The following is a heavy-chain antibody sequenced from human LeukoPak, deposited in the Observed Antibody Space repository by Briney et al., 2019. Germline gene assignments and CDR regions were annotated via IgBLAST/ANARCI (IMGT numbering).Heavy chain of an antibody. CDR3: ASTDYYDSSGYYSEPFDY. J-gene: IGHJ4*02. D-gene: IGHD3-22*01. CDR1: GFTFSGYA. V-gene: IGHV3-23*01. Sequence: GGSLRLSCAASGFTFSGYAMSWVRQAPGKGLEWVSAISGSGGSTYYADSVKGRFTISRDNSKNTLYLQMNSLRAEDTAVYYCASTDYYDSSGYYSEPFDYWGQGTLVTVSS. CDR2: ISGSGGST.